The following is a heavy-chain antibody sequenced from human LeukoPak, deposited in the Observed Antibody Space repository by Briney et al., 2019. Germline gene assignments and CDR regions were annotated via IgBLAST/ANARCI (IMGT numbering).Heavy chain of an antibody. CDR1: GFTLSGSA. D-gene: IGHD2/OR15-2a*01. CDR2: IKNKANNFAT. Sequence: GGSLRLSCAASGFTLSGSAIHWVRQASGKGLEWVGRIKNKANNFATAYAASVKGRFTISRDDSRNTAYLQMNSLKTDDTAVYYCTRVIEGQFRFDPWGQGTLVTVSS. V-gene: IGHV3-73*01. CDR3: TRVIEGQFRFDP. J-gene: IGHJ5*02.